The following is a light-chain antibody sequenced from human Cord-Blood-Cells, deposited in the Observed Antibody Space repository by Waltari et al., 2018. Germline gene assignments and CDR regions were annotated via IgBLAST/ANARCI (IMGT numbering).Light chain of an antibody. J-gene: IGKJ4*01. CDR1: QSVSSY. Sequence: IVLTKSPATLSLSPGERATLSCRASQSVSSYLAWYQQKPGQAPRLLIYDASNRATGIPARFSGSGSGTDFTLTISSLEPEDFAVYYCQQRSNWPPTFGGGTKVEIK. CDR2: DAS. V-gene: IGKV3-11*01. CDR3: QQRSNWPPT.